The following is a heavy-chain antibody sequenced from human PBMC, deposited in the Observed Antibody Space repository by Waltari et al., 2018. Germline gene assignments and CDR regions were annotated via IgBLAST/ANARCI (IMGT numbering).Heavy chain of an antibody. CDR1: GFTFSSYA. V-gene: IGHV3-23*01. Sequence: EVQLLESGGGLVQPGGSLRLSCAASGFTFSSYAMSWVRQAPGKGLEWVSAISGSGGSTYYADSVKGRCTISRDNSKNTLYLQMNSLRAEDTAVYYCACSYYDYVWGSSSGGMDVWGQGTTVTVSS. CDR3: ACSYYDYVWGSSSGGMDV. J-gene: IGHJ6*02. CDR2: ISGSGGST. D-gene: IGHD3-16*01.